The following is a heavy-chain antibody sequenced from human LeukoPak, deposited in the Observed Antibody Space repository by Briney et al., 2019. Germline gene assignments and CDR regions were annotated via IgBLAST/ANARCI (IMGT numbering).Heavy chain of an antibody. CDR3: ARNILFAFDN. J-gene: IGHJ3*02. CDR2: IKQDGSEK. Sequence: PGGSLRLSCAASGFTFSNYWMTWVRQGPGKGLEWVADIKQDGSEKYFVDSVKGRFTISRDNAKNSLYLQMNSLRAEDTAVYYCARNILFAFDNWGQGTMVTVSS. CDR1: GFTFSNYW. V-gene: IGHV3-7*05.